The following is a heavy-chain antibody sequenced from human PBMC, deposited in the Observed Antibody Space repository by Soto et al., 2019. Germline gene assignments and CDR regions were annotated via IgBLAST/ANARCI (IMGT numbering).Heavy chain of an antibody. V-gene: IGHV6-1*01. D-gene: IGHD3-10*01. CDR3: ARGNNDFMVSVFRS. Sequence: SQTLSLTCPVFGDSVSSHSGSWYSIMQSPSRDLEWLGMTYYRSKWYNEYAVSLKSRMTVNADTSKNQFSLQLNSVTPEDTAVYYCARGNNDFMVSVFRSWGQGTRV. CDR1: GDSVSSHSGS. J-gene: IGHJ5*02. CDR2: TYYRSKWYN.